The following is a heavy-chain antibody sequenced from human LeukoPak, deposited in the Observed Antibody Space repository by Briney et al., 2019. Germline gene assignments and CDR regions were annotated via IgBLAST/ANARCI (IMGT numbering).Heavy chain of an antibody. J-gene: IGHJ4*02. D-gene: IGHD3-16*01. Sequence: PSETLSLTCTVSSGSISGSDYYWCWIRQPPGKGLEWIGSINFSGNTYYDSSLKSRVTISVDTSKNHFSLRLSSVTAADTAVYYCARLVLSYGNAFDHWGQGTLVTVSS. CDR3: ARLVLSYGNAFDH. V-gene: IGHV4-39*02. CDR1: SGSISGSDYY. CDR2: INFSGNT.